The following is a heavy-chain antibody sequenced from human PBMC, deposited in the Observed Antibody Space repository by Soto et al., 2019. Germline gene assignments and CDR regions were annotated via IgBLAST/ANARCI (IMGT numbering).Heavy chain of an antibody. CDR3: AKDLTGTHYYYGMDV. CDR1: GFTFSNFG. V-gene: IGHV3-30*18. J-gene: IGHJ6*02. CDR2: ISYEGRNT. Sequence: QVQLVESGGGVVQPGRSLRLSCTASGFTFSNFGIHWVRQAPGKGLEWVAVISYEGRNTYYADSVKGRFTISRDNSKNTLYLQINRLRAGDTAVYYCAKDLTGTHYYYGMDVWGQGTTVTVSS. D-gene: IGHD1-7*01.